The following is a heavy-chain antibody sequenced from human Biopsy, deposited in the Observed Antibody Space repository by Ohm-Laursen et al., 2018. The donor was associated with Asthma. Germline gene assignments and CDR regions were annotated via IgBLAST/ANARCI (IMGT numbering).Heavy chain of an antibody. D-gene: IGHD5-18*01. CDR2: HDHVEGGT. Sequence: ASVKVSCKISGYSLTDLSMHWVRQAPGQGLEWMGGHDHVEGGTVNARRFQGRVTMTEDTSTDTAYMELSSLSSDDTAVYYCASDFPKDFVRYNFQFWGQGTLVTVSS. CDR1: GYSLTDLS. V-gene: IGHV1-24*01. J-gene: IGHJ4*02. CDR3: ASDFPKDFVRYNFQF.